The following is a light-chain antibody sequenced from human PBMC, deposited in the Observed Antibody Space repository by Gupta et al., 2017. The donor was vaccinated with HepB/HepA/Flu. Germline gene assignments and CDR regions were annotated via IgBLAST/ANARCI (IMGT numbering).Light chain of an antibody. CDR3: YSDAGDDTCV. V-gene: IGLV2-11*01. CDR1: SSDVGDYDY. Sequence: QSALTQPRSASGSPGQSVTISCTGTSSDVGDYDYVSWYQQRPGKAPKLIIYNVSQRPSGVPGRFSGSKSGNTASLTISGLKAEDEADYYCYSDAGDDTCVFGTGTKVTVL. CDR2: NVS. J-gene: IGLJ1*01.